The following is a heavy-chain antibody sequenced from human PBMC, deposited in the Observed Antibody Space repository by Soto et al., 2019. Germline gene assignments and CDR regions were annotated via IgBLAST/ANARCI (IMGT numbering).Heavy chain of an antibody. J-gene: IGHJ4*02. CDR1: GFTFSSYW. V-gene: IGHV3-74*01. D-gene: IGHD3-22*01. CDR2: INSDGSST. CDR3: ARALYYYDSSGYPYAVDY. Sequence: TGGSLRLSCAASGFTFSSYWMHWVRQAPGKGLVWVSRINSDGSSTSYADSVKGRSTISRDNAKNTLYLQMNSLRAEDTAVYYCARALYYYDSSGYPYAVDYWGQGTLVTVS.